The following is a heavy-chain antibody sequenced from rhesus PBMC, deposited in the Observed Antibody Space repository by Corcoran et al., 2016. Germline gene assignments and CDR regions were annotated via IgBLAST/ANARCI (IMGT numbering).Heavy chain of an antibody. J-gene: IGHJ4*01. CDR1: GGSISGYYY. CDR3: ARRYSIAAAPTRLDY. CDR2: IYGNSAST. D-gene: IGHD6-25*01. V-gene: IGHV4-73*01. Sequence: QVKLQQWGEGLVKPSETLSLTCAVYGGSISGYYYWSWIRQPPGKGREWIGYIYGNSASTNYHPSLKNRVTISKDTSKNQFSLKLSSVTAADPAVYYCARRYSIAAAPTRLDYWGQGVLVTVSS.